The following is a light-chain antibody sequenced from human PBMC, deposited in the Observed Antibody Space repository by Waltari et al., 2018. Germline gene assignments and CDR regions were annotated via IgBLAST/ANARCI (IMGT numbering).Light chain of an antibody. Sequence: DIQMTQSPSTLSASIGDRVTITCRASQSISTWLAWYQQRPGKAPNLLIYKASALESGVPSRFSGSGSATDFTLTISSLQPDDFATYYCQQYNSFPWTFGQGTKV. CDR2: KAS. CDR3: QQYNSFPWT. V-gene: IGKV1-5*03. CDR1: QSISTW. J-gene: IGKJ1*01.